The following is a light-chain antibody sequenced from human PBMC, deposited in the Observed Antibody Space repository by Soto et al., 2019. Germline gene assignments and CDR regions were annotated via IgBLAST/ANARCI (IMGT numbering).Light chain of an antibody. CDR2: EGS. J-gene: IGLJ1*01. CDR3: CSFAGRHTNV. CDR1: NSDVGSYNL. V-gene: IGLV2-23*01. Sequence: QSVLTQPASVSGSPGQSIAISCTGTNSDVGSYNLVSWFQQHPGKAPKLMIYEGSKRPSGVSDRFSGSKSGNTASLTISGLQAEDEADYYCCSFAGRHTNVFGTGTKVTVL.